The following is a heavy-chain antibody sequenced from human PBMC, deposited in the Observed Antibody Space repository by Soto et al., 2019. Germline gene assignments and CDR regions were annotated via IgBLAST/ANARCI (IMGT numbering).Heavy chain of an antibody. CDR3: ARWSYLDY. D-gene: IGHD3-3*01. Sequence: HPGGSLRLSCASSGCSFCSYALIWVRHAPGKGLELVSTISGSDGKTFYADSVKGRFSISRDTSQSTLYLQMNSLRADDTAMYYCARWSYLDYWGQGTRVTVSS. J-gene: IGHJ4*02. CDR2: ISGSDGKT. CDR1: GCSFCSYA. V-gene: IGHV3-23*01.